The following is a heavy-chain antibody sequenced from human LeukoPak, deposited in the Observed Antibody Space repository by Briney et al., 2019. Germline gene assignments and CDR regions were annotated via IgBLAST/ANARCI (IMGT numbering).Heavy chain of an antibody. CDR1: GHSISSGYY. CDR3: ARGSQASVYSSGWGSLKYYYYMDV. Sequence: SETLSLTCAVSGHSISSGYYGGWIRRPPGKGLEWIGNIYDSGSTYYKPSRKRRVTIAVDTSTTQLSLQLSSLTAADTAAYYCARGSQASVYSSGWGSLKYYYYMDVWGKGTTVTVSS. CDR2: IYDSGST. J-gene: IGHJ6*03. D-gene: IGHD6-19*01. V-gene: IGHV4-38-2*01.